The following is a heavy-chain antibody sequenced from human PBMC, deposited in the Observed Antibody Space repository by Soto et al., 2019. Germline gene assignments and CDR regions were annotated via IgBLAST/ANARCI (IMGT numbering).Heavy chain of an antibody. CDR1: DPTICSYY. Sequence: PSGALSLTGTGGDPTICSYYWSWVLQLPGKGLEWIGYIYYSGSTTYNPSLKSRVTISVDTSKNQFSLKLSSVTAADTAVYYFASLSFGDFLLDYWGQGTLVTVSS. CDR3: ASLSFGDFLLDY. V-gene: IGHV4-59*01. J-gene: IGHJ4*02. D-gene: IGHD4-17*01. CDR2: IYYSGST.